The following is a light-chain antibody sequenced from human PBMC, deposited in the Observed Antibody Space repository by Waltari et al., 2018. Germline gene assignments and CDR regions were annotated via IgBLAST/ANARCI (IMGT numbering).Light chain of an antibody. Sequence: QAVVTPEPSLTVSPGGTVTLTCGSSTGAVTSGHYPYWFQQKPGQAPRTLIYDTSNKHSWTPARFSGSLLGGKAALTLSGAQPEDEAEYYCLLSYSGANWVFGGGTKLTVL. J-gene: IGLJ3*02. CDR1: TGAVTSGHY. CDR2: DTS. V-gene: IGLV7-46*01. CDR3: LLSYSGANWV.